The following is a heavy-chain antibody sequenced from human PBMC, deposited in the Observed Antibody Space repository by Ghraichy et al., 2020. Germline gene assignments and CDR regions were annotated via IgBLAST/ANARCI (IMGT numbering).Heavy chain of an antibody. V-gene: IGHV3-23*01. D-gene: IGHD3-10*01. Sequence: GGSLILSCADSKFTFSAYSMGWVRQAPGKGLEWVSEISASGDRTYYADSVKGRFTISRDNSKNTLYLQMNSLRVEDTAVYYCGKGASGAFDLRGQGTMVSVSS. CDR3: GKGASGAFDL. CDR1: KFTFSAYS. J-gene: IGHJ3*01. CDR2: ISASGDRT.